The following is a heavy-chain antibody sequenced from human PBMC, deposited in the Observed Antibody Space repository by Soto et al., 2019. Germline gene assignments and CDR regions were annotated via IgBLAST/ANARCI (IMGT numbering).Heavy chain of an antibody. Sequence: GGSLRLSCAASGFSFSTYWMSWVRQAPGQGPEWVANIKEDGSEKFYADSVKGRFTIYRDNADNSLYLQMNSLRVEDTAVYYCVRDDISKWSLYISHWGQGNLVTVSS. CDR3: VRDDISKWSLYISH. CDR1: GFSFSTYW. CDR2: IKEDGSEK. D-gene: IGHD3-9*01. V-gene: IGHV3-7*05. J-gene: IGHJ4*02.